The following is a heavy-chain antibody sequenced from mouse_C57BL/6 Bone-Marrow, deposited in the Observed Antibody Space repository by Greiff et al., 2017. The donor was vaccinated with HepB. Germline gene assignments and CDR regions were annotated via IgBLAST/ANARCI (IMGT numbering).Heavy chain of an antibody. J-gene: IGHJ1*03. V-gene: IGHV5-17*01. Sequence: EVKVVESGGGLVKPGGSLKLSCAASGFTFSDYGMHWVRQAPEKGLAWVAYISSGSSTIYYADTVKGRFTISRDNAKNTLFLQMTSLRSEDTAMYYCARGYYGSSPYWYFDFWGTGTTVTVSA. CDR1: GFTFSDYG. CDR3: ARGYYGSSPYWYFDF. CDR2: ISSGSSTI. D-gene: IGHD1-1*01.